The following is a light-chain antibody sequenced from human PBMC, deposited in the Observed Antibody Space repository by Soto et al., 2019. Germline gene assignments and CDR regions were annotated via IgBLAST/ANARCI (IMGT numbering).Light chain of an antibody. Sequence: EIVLTQSPATLSLSPGERATLSCRASQSVRSYLAWYQHKHGQAPRLLIYDASNRATGIPARFSGSGSGTDFTLTISSLEPEDFAVYYCQQYNNWPPITFGQGTRLEI. CDR1: QSVRSY. CDR2: DAS. CDR3: QQYNNWPPIT. V-gene: IGKV3-11*01. J-gene: IGKJ5*01.